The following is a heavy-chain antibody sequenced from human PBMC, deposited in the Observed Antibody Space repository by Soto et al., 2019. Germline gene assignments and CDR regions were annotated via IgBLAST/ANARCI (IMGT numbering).Heavy chain of an antibody. V-gene: IGHV4-59*08. CDR2: IYYSGST. Sequence: SETLSLTCTVSGGSISSYYWSSIRQPPGKGLEWIGYIYYSGSTNYNPSLKSRVTISVDTSKNQFSLKLSSVTAADTAVYYCARRWGRSFDYWGQGTLVTVSS. J-gene: IGHJ4*02. D-gene: IGHD2-15*01. CDR3: ARRWGRSFDY. CDR1: GGSISSYY.